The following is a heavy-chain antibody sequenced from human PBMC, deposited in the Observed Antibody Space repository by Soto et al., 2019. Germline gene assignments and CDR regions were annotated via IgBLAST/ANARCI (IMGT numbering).Heavy chain of an antibody. J-gene: IGHJ4*02. Sequence: EVQLVESGGGLVQPGGSLRLTCAASGFTVSKYWMSWVRQTSGKGLEWVANMNQDGSDKNYVDSVKGRFTISRDTAKNLLFLEMKSLGADGPGVFYCGGGGGNFDQWGQGTLVTVSS. CDR1: GFTVSKYW. CDR3: GGGGGNFDQ. D-gene: IGHD3-16*01. CDR2: MNQDGSDK. V-gene: IGHV3-7*04.